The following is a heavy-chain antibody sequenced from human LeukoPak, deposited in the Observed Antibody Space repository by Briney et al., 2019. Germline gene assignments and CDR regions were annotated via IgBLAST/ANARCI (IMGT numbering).Heavy chain of an antibody. J-gene: IGHJ4*02. CDR2: ISGSGGST. CDR1: GFTFSSYA. V-gene: IGHV3-23*01. D-gene: IGHD6-19*01. CDR3: AKGYSSGWYFAGFCDC. Sequence: PGGSLRLSCAASGFTFSSYAMSWVRQAPGKGLEWVSAISGSGGSTYYADSVKGRFTISRDNSKNTLYLQMNSLRAEDTAVYYCAKGYSSGWYFAGFCDCWDQGTLVTVSS.